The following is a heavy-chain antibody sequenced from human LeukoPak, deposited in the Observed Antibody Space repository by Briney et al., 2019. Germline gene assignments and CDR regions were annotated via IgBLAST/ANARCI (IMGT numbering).Heavy chain of an antibody. CDR3: AKDRGPTVTTILDY. Sequence: GGSLRLSCAASGFTFNNYALAWVRQTPEKGLECVSAISGDGVSPYYVDSVRGRFTISRDNSKNTLYLQMHSLRVEDTAVYYCAKDRGPTVTTILDYWGQGTLVTVSS. CDR2: ISGDGVSP. CDR1: GFTFNNYA. J-gene: IGHJ4*02. D-gene: IGHD4-17*01. V-gene: IGHV3-23*01.